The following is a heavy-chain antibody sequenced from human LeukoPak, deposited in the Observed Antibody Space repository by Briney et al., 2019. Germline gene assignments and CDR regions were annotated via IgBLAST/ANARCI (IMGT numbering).Heavy chain of an antibody. CDR1: GGSISSCY. CDR3: ASNYYDSSGYYWFDY. CDR2: IYYSGST. J-gene: IGHJ4*02. Sequence: SEALSLTCTVSGGSISSCYWSWIRQPPGKGLEWIGYIYYSGSTNYNPSLKSRVTISVDTSKNQFSLKLSSVTAADTAVYYCASNYYDSSGYYWFDYWGQGTLVTVSS. V-gene: IGHV4-59*01. D-gene: IGHD3-22*01.